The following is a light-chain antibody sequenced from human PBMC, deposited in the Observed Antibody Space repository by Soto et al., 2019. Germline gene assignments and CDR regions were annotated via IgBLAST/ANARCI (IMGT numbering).Light chain of an antibody. Sequence: ELGFTKSPGTVSLSPGERATLSCRASQSVSSSYLAWYKQKPGQAPRLLVYGASSRAAGIPDRFSGSGSGTDGTLTLRRLETEDLAVDDGQQYGTSLWTFCQGTKVDI. CDR2: GAS. J-gene: IGKJ1*01. CDR1: QSVSSSY. V-gene: IGKV3-20*01. CDR3: QQYGTSLWT.